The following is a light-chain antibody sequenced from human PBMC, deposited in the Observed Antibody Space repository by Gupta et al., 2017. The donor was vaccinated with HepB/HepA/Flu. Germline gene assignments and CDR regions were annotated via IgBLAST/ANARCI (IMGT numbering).Light chain of an antibody. Sequence: DTQLTQSPSFLSASIGDRVTISCRASQAVASYLAWYQQKPGRAPKLLIYSAVTLQGGVPSRFSGSGAGTDFTLTINGRQPEDFATYYCQQRTGDPPELSFGGGTKVEIK. CDR1: QAVASY. CDR3: QQRTGDPPELS. CDR2: SAV. J-gene: IGKJ4*01. V-gene: IGKV1-9*01.